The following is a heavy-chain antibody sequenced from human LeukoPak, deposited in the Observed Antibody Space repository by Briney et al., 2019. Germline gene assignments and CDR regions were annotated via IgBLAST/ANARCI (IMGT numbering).Heavy chain of an antibody. CDR2: INHSGST. J-gene: IGHJ4*02. V-gene: IGHV4-34*01. Sequence: SETLSLTCAVYGGSFSGYYWSWIRQPPGQGLEWIGEINHSGSTNYNPSLKSRVTISVDTSKNQFSPKLSSVTAADTAVYYCARGRGKGLSDYWGQGTLVTVSS. D-gene: IGHD2-2*01. CDR3: ARGRGKGLSDY. CDR1: GGSFSGYY.